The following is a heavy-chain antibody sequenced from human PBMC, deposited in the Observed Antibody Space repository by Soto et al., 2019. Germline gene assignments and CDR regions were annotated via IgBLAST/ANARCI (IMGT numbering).Heavy chain of an antibody. V-gene: IGHV4-34*01. J-gene: IGHJ6*02. D-gene: IGHD1-1*01. Sequence: SETLSLTCAVYGGSFSGYYWSWIRQPPGKGLEWIGEINHSGSTNYNPSLKSRVTISVDTSKNQFSLKLSSVTAADTAVYYCARANWNDGYYYYYGMDVWGQGTTVT. CDR3: ARANWNDGYYYYYGMDV. CDR1: GGSFSGYY. CDR2: INHSGST.